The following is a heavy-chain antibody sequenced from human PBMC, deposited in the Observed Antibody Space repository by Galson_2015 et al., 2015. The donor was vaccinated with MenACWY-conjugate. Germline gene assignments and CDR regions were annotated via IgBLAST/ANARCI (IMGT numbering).Heavy chain of an antibody. CDR3: ARPIVAAGSNSYYYGLDV. D-gene: IGHD5-12*01. V-gene: IGHV3-74*01. CDR1: GFTFSSYW. Sequence: SLRLSCAASGFTFSSYWMHWVRQAPGKGLVWASRINSDGSTTTYADSVKGRFTISSDNAKNTLYLQMNSLNAEDTGIYYCARPIVAAGSNSYYYGLDVWGQGTTVTVS. J-gene: IGHJ6*02. CDR2: INSDGSTT.